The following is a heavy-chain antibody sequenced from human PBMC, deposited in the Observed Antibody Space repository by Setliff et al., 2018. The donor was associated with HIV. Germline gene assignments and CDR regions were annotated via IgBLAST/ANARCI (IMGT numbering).Heavy chain of an antibody. J-gene: IGHJ6*02. CDR3: ARIFGDQGYYYGMDV. CDR1: GGSFSDYY. V-gene: IGHV4-34*01. D-gene: IGHD3-3*01. CDR2: INHRGST. Sequence: ASETLSLTCAVYGGSFSDYYWTWIRQSPGKGLEWIGEINHRGSTNYNPPLKSRVTVSVDTSKNQFSLKLSSVIAADTAVYYCARIFGDQGYYYGMDVWGQGTTVTVSS.